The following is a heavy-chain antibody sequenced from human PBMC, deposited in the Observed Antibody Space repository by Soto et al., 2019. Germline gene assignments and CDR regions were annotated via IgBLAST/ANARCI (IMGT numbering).Heavy chain of an antibody. Sequence: EVQLLDSGGGLVQPGGSLRLSCAASGFTFSNYAMTWVRQGPGKGLEWVSGISGRGGRSYYAESGKGRFTISRDNSKSTLYLQMNSRRAEDTAVYYCAKAYFVWSSEQPYYCAYWGQGTLVTVSS. CDR1: GFTFSNYA. J-gene: IGHJ4*02. CDR3: AKAYFVWSSEQPYYCAY. CDR2: ISGRGGRS. V-gene: IGHV3-23*01. D-gene: IGHD3-16*01.